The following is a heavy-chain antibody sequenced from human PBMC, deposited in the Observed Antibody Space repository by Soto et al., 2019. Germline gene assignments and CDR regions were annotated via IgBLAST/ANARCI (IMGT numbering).Heavy chain of an antibody. CDR2: ITAGGDTT. Sequence: EVQLLESGGGLVQPGGSLRLSCSASGFTFSNYAMSWVRQAPGKGLQWISGITAGGDTTYYADSVKGRFTISRDNSKDTLFLQMYSLSDGDTAIFYCARVPTKVHAVTEVYFDDWGQGTLVTVSS. CDR1: GFTFSNYA. J-gene: IGHJ4*02. V-gene: IGHV3-23*01. D-gene: IGHD2-21*02. CDR3: ARVPTKVHAVTEVYFDD.